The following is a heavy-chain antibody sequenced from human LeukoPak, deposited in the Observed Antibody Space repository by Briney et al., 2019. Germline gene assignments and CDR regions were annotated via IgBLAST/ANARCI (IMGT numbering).Heavy chain of an antibody. CDR2: ISSSGSSI. CDR1: GFTFSSYE. CDR3: ARVHYNTAMVDIDY. D-gene: IGHD5-18*01. Sequence: GGSLRLSCAASGFTFSSYEMHWVRQAPGKGLEWISYISSSGSSICYADSVKGRFTISRDNGKNSLYLQMNSLRAEDTAVYYCARVHYNTAMVDIDYWGQGTLVTVSS. V-gene: IGHV3-48*03. J-gene: IGHJ4*02.